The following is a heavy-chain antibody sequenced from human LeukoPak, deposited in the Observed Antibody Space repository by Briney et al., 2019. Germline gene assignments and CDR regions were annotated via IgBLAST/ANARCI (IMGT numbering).Heavy chain of an antibody. CDR3: ARVHAYYYDSSGSQKYYFDY. Sequence: GASVKVSCKASGYTFTGYYMHWVRQAPGQGLEWMGWINPNSGGTNYAQKFQGRVTMTRDTSISTAYMELSRLRSDDTAVYYCARVHAYYYDSSGSQKYYFDYWGQGTLVTVSS. CDR1: GYTFTGYY. D-gene: IGHD3-22*01. J-gene: IGHJ4*02. CDR2: INPNSGGT. V-gene: IGHV1-2*02.